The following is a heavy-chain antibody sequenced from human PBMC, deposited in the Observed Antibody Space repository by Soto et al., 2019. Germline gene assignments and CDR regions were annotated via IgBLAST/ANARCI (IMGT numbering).Heavy chain of an antibody. CDR2: SSYDASTK. CDR1: GFTFTNYA. CDR3: ARDLYGDAEGGI. D-gene: IGHD4-17*01. Sequence: PGGSLTPSYTASGFTFTNYAMHCIRQAPGKGLEWGAFSSYDASTKYDAESEGGLFTISRDNSKNTLYLQMNSLRAEDTAVYYWARDLYGDAEGGIWGQGT. J-gene: IGHJ4*02. V-gene: IGHV3-30-3*01.